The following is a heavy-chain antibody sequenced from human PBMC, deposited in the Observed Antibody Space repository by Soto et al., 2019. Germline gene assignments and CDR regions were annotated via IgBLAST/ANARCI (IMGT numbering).Heavy chain of an antibody. D-gene: IGHD3-22*01. CDR3: ARLTPGDYDSSGYYYDYYYGMDV. CDR1: GYSFTSYW. J-gene: IGHJ6*02. CDR2: IYPGDSDT. Sequence: PGESLKISCKGSGYSFTSYWIGWVRQMPGKGLEWMGIIYPGDSDTRYSPSFQGQVTISADKSISTAYLQWSSLKASDTAMYYCARLTPGDYDSSGYYYDYYYGMDVWGQGTTVTVSS. V-gene: IGHV5-51*01.